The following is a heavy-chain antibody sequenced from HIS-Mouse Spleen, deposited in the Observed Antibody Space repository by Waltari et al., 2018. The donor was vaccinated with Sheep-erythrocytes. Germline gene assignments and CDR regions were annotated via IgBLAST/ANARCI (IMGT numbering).Heavy chain of an antibody. CDR3: ARMTYGGYYFDY. V-gene: IGHV3-53*01. J-gene: IGHJ4*02. CDR2: IYRGGST. D-gene: IGHD5-12*01. Sequence: EVQLVESGGGLIQQGGCLRLACDASGVNVGSHDLRWVRQAPGQGLQWVSVIYRGGSTYYADSVKGRFTISRDNSKNTLYLQMNSLRAEDTAVYYCARMTYGGYYFDYWGQGTLVTVSS. CDR1: GVNVGSHD.